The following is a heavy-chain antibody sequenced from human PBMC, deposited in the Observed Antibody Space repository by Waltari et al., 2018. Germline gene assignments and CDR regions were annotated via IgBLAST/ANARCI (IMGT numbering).Heavy chain of an antibody. Sequence: QVQLQESGPGLVQPSETLSLTCTVSGDSVRDYFWGWIRHSPGKGLEWIAYMYSSGTTNYNPSLRSRVTISLDTSKNQVSLKLSSMTAADTAVYYCARLDLVGSRYYFDYWSQGTLVTVSS. D-gene: IGHD1-26*01. CDR3: ARLDLVGSRYYFDY. V-gene: IGHV4-59*08. CDR1: GDSVRDYF. CDR2: MYSSGTT. J-gene: IGHJ4*02.